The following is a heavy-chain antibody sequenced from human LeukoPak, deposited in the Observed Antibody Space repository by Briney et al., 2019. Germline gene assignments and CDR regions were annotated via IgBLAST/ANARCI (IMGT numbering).Heavy chain of an antibody. CDR2: IYPGDSDT. D-gene: IGHD6-13*01. Sequence: GESLKISRKGSGYSFTSYWIGWVRQMPGKGLEWMGIIYPGDSDTRYSPSFQGQVTISADKSISTAYLQWSSLKASDTAMYYCARYGSIAAAGADYWGQGTLVTVSS. CDR3: ARYGSIAAAGADY. V-gene: IGHV5-51*01. J-gene: IGHJ4*02. CDR1: GYSFTSYW.